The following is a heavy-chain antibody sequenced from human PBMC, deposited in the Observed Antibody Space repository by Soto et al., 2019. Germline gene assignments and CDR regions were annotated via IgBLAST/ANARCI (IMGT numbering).Heavy chain of an antibody. D-gene: IGHD5-18*01. Sequence: SVKVSCKASGGTFGSHGIAWVRQAPGQGLEWMGGLIAMLGTPTYARRVQGRATITADESLTSSYLELRSLRSEDTAVYFCARGAMANFDYWGQGTVVTVSS. J-gene: IGHJ4*02. V-gene: IGHV1-69*13. CDR2: LIAMLGTP. CDR3: ARGAMANFDY. CDR1: GGTFGSHG.